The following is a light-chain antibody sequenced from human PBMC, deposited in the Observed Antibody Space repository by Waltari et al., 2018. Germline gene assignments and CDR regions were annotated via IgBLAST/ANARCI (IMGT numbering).Light chain of an antibody. Sequence: QSALTQPASVSGSPGQSITLSCPGTNSAVCRFNFVSLYQQHPCKAPKLMLYDVSHRPSGVSNRFSGSKSGNTASLTISGLQAEDEADYYCNSYTSADTVVFGGGTKLTVL. CDR2: DVS. CDR3: NSYTSADTVV. CDR1: NSAVCRFNF. V-gene: IGLV2-14*03. J-gene: IGLJ2*01.